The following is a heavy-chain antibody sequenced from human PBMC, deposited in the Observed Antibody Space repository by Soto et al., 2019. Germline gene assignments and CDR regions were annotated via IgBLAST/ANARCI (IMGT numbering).Heavy chain of an antibody. CDR3: AKDRIYGEYYTFDD. CDR1: GFPFSNFG. CDR2: ISFDGSTK. D-gene: IGHD4-17*01. J-gene: IGHJ4*02. V-gene: IGHV3-30*18. Sequence: QVRLVESGGGVVQPGRSLRLSCAASGFPFSNFGMHWVRLAPGKGLEWVAFISFDGSTKYYADSVKGRFTISRDHSKNTLFLQVVSLRIEDTAVYYCAKDRIYGEYYTFDDWGQGALVTVSS.